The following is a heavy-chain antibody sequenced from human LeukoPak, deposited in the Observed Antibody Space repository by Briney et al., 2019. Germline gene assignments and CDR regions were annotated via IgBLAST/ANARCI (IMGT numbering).Heavy chain of an antibody. D-gene: IGHD3-10*01. J-gene: IGHJ5*02. Sequence: PGGSLRLSCAASGFTFSRYSMNWVGQAPGKGLEWVSSISSSSSYIYYADSVKGRFTISRDNAKNSLYLQMNSLRAEDTAVYYCARSEWGLLWLGDPGGQGTLVTVSS. V-gene: IGHV3-21*01. CDR2: ISSSSSYI. CDR1: GFTFSRYS. CDR3: ARSEWGLLWLGDP.